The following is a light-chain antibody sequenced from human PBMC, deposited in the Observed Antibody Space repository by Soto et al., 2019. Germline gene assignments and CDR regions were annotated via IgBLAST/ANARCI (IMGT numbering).Light chain of an antibody. CDR2: DTT. CDR1: DGPVTSNHY. J-gene: IGLJ2*01. CDR3: LLAYSGGRV. V-gene: IGLV7-46*01. Sequence: QAVVTQEPALTGSPGGTVTLTCGSSDGPVTSNHYPYWYQQRPGQVPRTLIYDTTNRQSWAPARFSGSLVGVKAALTLSGAQPEDEADYYCLLAYSGGRVFGGGTKLTVL.